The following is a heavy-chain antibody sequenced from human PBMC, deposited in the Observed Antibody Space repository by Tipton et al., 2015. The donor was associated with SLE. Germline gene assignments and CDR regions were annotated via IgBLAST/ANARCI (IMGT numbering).Heavy chain of an antibody. Sequence: TLSLTCAVYGGSFSGYYWSWIRQPPGKGLEWIGEINHSGSTNYNPSLKSRVTISVDTSKNQFSLKLSSVTAADTAVYYCASGYSYYYGMDVWGQGTTVTVSS. V-gene: IGHV4-34*01. D-gene: IGHD2-21*01. CDR1: GGSFSGYY. CDR3: ASGYSYYYGMDV. J-gene: IGHJ6*02. CDR2: INHSGST.